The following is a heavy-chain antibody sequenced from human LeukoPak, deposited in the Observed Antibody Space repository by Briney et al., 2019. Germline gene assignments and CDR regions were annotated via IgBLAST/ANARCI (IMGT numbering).Heavy chain of an antibody. D-gene: IGHD6-13*01. Sequence: GGSLRLSCAASGFKFASFGMHWVRQAPGKGLEWVASVRFDGNNKYYADSVKGRFTISRDNSKNTLYLQMDSLRREGTSIYYCAKVRLLLSSWDDVFESWGQGTMVTVSS. V-gene: IGHV3-30*02. CDR3: AKVRLLLSSWDDVFES. CDR1: GFKFASFG. J-gene: IGHJ3*02. CDR2: VRFDGNNK.